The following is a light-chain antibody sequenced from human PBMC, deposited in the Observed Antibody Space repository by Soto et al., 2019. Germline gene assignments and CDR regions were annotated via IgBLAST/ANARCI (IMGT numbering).Light chain of an antibody. Sequence: EVVMTQSPATLYVSPGERVTLSCRASQAVGYNLAWYQHKPGQAPRLLIYGASTRVTGIPTRFSGSGSGTEFTLTISSLQSEDFATYYCQHYDNLPLFGPGTKVHMK. CDR3: QHYDNLPL. CDR1: QAVGYN. J-gene: IGKJ3*01. CDR2: GAS. V-gene: IGKV3-15*01.